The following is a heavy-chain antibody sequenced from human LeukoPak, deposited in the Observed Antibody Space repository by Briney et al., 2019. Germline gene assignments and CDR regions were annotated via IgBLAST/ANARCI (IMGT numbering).Heavy chain of an antibody. Sequence: GGSLRLSCGASGFTFTSYAMSWIRQAPGKGLEWVSAISGSGGSTYYADSVKGRFTISRDNSKNTLYLQMNSLRAEDTAVYYCAKVESPANFQHWGQGTLVTVSS. J-gene: IGHJ1*01. CDR3: AKVESPANFQH. V-gene: IGHV3-23*01. CDR2: ISGSGGST. CDR1: GFTFTSYA.